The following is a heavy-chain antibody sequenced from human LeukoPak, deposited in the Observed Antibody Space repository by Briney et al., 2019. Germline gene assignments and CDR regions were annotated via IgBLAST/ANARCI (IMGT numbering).Heavy chain of an antibody. V-gene: IGHV1-2*02. D-gene: IGHD1-26*01. CDR3: ARDRREPKRHAFDI. Sequence: ASVKVSCKASGYTFTGYYMHWVRQAPGQGLEWMGWINPNSGGTNYAQKFQGRVTMTRDTSISTASMELSSLKPDDTAVYYCARDRREPKRHAFDIWGQGTMVTVSS. J-gene: IGHJ3*02. CDR1: GYTFTGYY. CDR2: INPNSGGT.